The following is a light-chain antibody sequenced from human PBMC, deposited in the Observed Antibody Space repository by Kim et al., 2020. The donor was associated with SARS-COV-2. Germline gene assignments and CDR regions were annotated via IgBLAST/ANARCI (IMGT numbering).Light chain of an antibody. CDR2: GAF. CDR3: QPYGGSPPVI. Sequence: EIVLTQSPGTLSLSPGERATLSCRASQSVSNNYLAWYQQRPGRAPRLLIYGAFSRATGIPDRFSGSGSGTDFTLTISRLEPEDFAVYHCQPYGGSPPVIFGQGTKVDIK. CDR1: QSVSNNY. V-gene: IGKV3-20*01. J-gene: IGKJ2*01.